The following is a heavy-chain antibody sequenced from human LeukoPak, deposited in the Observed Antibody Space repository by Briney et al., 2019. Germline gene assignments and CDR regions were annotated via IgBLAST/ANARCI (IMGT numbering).Heavy chain of an antibody. CDR2: IIPIFGTA. J-gene: IGHJ4*02. CDR3: ASGIVGAIDY. CDR1: GYTFTSYD. D-gene: IGHD1-26*01. Sequence: VASVKVSCKASGYTFTSYDINWVRQAPGQGLEWMGGIIPIFGTANYAQKFQGRVTITADESTSTAYMELSSLRSEDTAVYYCASGIVGAIDYWGQGTLVTVSS. V-gene: IGHV1-69*13.